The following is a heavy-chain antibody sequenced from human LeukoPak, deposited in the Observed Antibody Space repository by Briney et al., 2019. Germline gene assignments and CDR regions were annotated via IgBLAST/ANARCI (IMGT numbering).Heavy chain of an antibody. J-gene: IGHJ4*02. Sequence: GESLKISCKGSGYSFTSYWIGWVRQMPGKGLEWMGIIYPGDSDTRYSPSFQGQVTISADKSISTAYLQWSSLKASDTAMYYCARAFDSSGYSTYYFDYWGQGTLVTVPS. CDR2: IYPGDSDT. CDR3: ARAFDSSGYSTYYFDY. CDR1: GYSFTSYW. V-gene: IGHV5-51*01. D-gene: IGHD3-22*01.